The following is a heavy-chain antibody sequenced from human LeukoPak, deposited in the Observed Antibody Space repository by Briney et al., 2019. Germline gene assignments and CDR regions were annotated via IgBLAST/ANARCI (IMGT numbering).Heavy chain of an antibody. CDR1: GFTFSSYG. J-gene: IGHJ6*04. CDR3: AELGITMIGGV. V-gene: IGHV3-23*01. CDR2: VTGTGGST. Sequence: GGSLRLSCAASGFTFSSYGMSWVRQAPGKGLEWVSIVTGTGGSTYYADSVKGRFTISRDNAKNSLYLQMNSLRAEDTAVYYCAELGITMIGGVWGKGTTVSISS. D-gene: IGHD3-10*02.